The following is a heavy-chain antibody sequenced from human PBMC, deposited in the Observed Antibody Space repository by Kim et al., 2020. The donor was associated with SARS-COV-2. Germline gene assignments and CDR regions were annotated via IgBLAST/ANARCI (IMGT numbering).Heavy chain of an antibody. CDR3: ARAQSLTAFYYFYGLDV. V-gene: IGHV3-7*03. D-gene: IGHD1-20*01. CDR1: VFTFSRHW. J-gene: IGHJ6*02. CDR2: IKQDGTEK. Sequence: GGSLRLSCGASVFTFSRHWMSWVRQAPGKGLEWVANIKQDGTEKDYVDSVKGRFTISRDNANYSLYLQMNSLRAEDTAVYYCARAQSLTAFYYFYGLDVWDQGTTVTVSS.